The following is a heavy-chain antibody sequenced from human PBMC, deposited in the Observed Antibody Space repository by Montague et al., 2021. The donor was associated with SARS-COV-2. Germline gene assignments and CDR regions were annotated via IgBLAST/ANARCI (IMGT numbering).Heavy chain of an antibody. D-gene: IGHD1/OR15-1a*01. Sequence: SETLSLTCSVSGDSISRSHYFWAWIRQPPGMGLEWIGSIYFTGKTYYHPSLKSRATISIDTSKNHFSLRLSSVTAADSAVFHCARWGLNNAFDIWGLGTMITISS. V-gene: IGHV4-39*02. CDR3: ARWGLNNAFDI. J-gene: IGHJ3*02. CDR1: GDSISRSHYF. CDR2: IYFTGKT.